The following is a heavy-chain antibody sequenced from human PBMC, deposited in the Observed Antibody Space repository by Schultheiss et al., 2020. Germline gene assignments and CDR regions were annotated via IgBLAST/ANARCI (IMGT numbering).Heavy chain of an antibody. CDR2: TYYRSKWYN. J-gene: IGHJ6*03. CDR3: ARDLAVAGIEDYYYYYMDV. Sequence: LSLTCAISGDSVSSNSAAWNWIRQSPSRGLEWLGRTYYRSKWYNDYAVSVKSRITINPDTSKNQFSLQLNSVTPEDTAVYYCARDLAVAGIEDYYYYYMDVWGKGTTVTVSS. CDR1: GDSVSSNSAA. D-gene: IGHD6-19*01. V-gene: IGHV6-1*01.